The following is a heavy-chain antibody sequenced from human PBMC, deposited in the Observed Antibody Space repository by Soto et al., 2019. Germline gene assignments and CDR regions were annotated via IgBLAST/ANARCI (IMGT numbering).Heavy chain of an antibody. CDR1: GFTVSSNY. CDR2: ISGSDDST. CDR3: AKRSSSSTFDY. J-gene: IGHJ4*02. D-gene: IGHD6-6*01. Sequence: GGSLRLSCAASGFTVSSNYMSWVRQAPGKGLEWVSVISGSDDSTYYADPVKGRFTISRDNSKNTLYLQMNSLRAEDTAVYYCAKRSSSSTFDYWGQGTLVTVSS. V-gene: IGHV3-23*01.